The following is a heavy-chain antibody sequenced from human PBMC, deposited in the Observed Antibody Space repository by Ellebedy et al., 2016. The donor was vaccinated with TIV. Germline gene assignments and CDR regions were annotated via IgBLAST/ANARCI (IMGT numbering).Heavy chain of an antibody. CDR3: ARGGSYDTWTGNSY. Sequence: GESLKISCAASGFTFSSYTMNWVRQAPGKGLEWVSSVSTRGSYTYYADSVKGRFTISRDNAKNSLYLQMNSLRGEDTAVYYCARGGSYDTWTGNSYWGQGTLVTVSS. CDR1: GFTFSSYT. D-gene: IGHD3-9*01. V-gene: IGHV3-21*01. CDR2: VSTRGSYT. J-gene: IGHJ4*02.